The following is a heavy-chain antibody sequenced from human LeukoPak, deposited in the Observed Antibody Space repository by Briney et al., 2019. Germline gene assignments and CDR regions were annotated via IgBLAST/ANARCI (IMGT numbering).Heavy chain of an antibody. J-gene: IGHJ4*02. Sequence: GGSLRLSCAASGFTFSTSSMNWVRQAPGRGLEWVSYIRGSSTTIYYADSVKGRFTVSRDNAQNSLYLQMNNLRAEDTAVYFCARDSRSHCGTDACYGPYFDYWGQGTPVTVSS. CDR1: GFTFSTSS. CDR3: ARDSRSHCGTDACYGPYFDY. V-gene: IGHV3-48*01. CDR2: IRGSSTTI. D-gene: IGHD2-2*01.